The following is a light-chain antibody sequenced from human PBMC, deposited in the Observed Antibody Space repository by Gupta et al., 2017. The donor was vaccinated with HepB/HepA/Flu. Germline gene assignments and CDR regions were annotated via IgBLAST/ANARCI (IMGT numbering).Light chain of an antibody. J-gene: IGKJ1*01. CDR3: RQALQTPLT. Sequence: DIVLTHSPLSLPVTPGEPASISCRSSQSLLHSNGYTYLDWYLNKPGQSTQLLIYLNSNRVSGVPDRFSGSGSGTGFTLKISRVEAEDVGVYYCRQALQTPLTFGQGTKVEIK. V-gene: IGKV2-28*01. CDR2: LNS. CDR1: QSLLHSNGYTY.